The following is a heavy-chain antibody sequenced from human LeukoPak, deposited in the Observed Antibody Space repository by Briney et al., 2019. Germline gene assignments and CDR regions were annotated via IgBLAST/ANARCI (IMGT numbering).Heavy chain of an antibody. CDR2: ISHDGSNK. CDR3: ARGQDYDILTGPLDY. CDR1: GFTFSSYA. D-gene: IGHD3-9*01. V-gene: IGHV3-30*04. J-gene: IGHJ4*02. Sequence: PGGSLRLSCAASGFTFSSYAMHWVRQAPGKGLEWVAVISHDGSNKYYADSVKGRFTISRDNSKNTLYLQMNSLRAEDTAVYYCARGQDYDILTGPLDYWGQGTLVTVSS.